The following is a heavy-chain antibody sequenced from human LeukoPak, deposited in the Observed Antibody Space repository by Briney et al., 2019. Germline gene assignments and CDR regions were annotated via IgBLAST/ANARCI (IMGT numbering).Heavy chain of an antibody. J-gene: IGHJ6*03. CDR1: GFTFSSYE. D-gene: IGHD3-16*01. CDR3: ARVKDPGGYYYYYYTDV. V-gene: IGHV3-48*03. CDR2: ISSSGSTI. Sequence: GGSLRLSCAASGFTFSSYEMNWVRQAPGKGLEWVSYISSSGSTIYYADSVKGRFTISRDNAKNSLYLQMNSLRAEDTAVYYCARVKDPGGYYYYYYTDVWGKGTTVTVSS.